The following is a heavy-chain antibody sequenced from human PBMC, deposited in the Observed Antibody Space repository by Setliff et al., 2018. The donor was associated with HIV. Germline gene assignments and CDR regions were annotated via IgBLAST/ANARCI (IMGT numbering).Heavy chain of an antibody. CDR1: GYTLTGYY. Sequence: ASVKVSCKASGYTLTGYYMHWVRQAPGQGLEWMGWINPNSGGTKYAQKFQGWVTMTRDTSTSTVYMELSSLRSEDTAVYYCASAGAWQRNALDIWGQGTMVTVSS. CDR2: INPNSGGT. V-gene: IGHV1-2*04. D-gene: IGHD5-12*01. CDR3: ASAGAWQRNALDI. J-gene: IGHJ3*02.